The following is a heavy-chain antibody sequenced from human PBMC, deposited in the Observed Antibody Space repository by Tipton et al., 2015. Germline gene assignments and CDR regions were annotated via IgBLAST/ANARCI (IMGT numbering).Heavy chain of an antibody. V-gene: IGHV4-38-2*01. CDR3: ASNYDSSGGYFDY. Sequence: TLSLTCAVSAYSISSDYYWGWIRQPPGKGLEWIGEIYHSGSTNYNPSLKSRVTISVDKSKNQFSLKLSSVTAADTAVYYCASNYDSSGGYFDYWGQGTLVTVSS. CDR2: IYHSGST. CDR1: AYSISSDYY. D-gene: IGHD3-22*01. J-gene: IGHJ4*02.